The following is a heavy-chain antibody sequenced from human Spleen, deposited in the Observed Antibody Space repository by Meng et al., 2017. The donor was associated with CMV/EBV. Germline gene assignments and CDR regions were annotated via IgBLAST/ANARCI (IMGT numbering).Heavy chain of an antibody. J-gene: IGHJ1*01. CDR2: INPNSGGT. D-gene: IGHD2/OR15-2a*01. V-gene: IGHV1-2*02. CDR3: ARFRYCDSTNCHSALGSVGF. CDR1: TGYY. Sequence: TGYYMHWVRQAPGQGLEWMGWINPNSGGTNYAQKFQGRVTMTRDTSISTAYMELSRLRSDDTAVYYCARFRYCDSTNCHSALGSVGFWGQGTAVTVSS.